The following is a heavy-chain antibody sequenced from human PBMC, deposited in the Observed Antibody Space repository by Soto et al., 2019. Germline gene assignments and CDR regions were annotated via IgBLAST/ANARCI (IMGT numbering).Heavy chain of an antibody. CDR1: GYTFPSYD. D-gene: IGHD4-17*01. J-gene: IGHJ4*02. CDR3: ARGIGETYGDLGGVDY. CDR2: VNPNSGNA. Sequence: QVQLVQSGAEVKKPGASVKVSCKASGYTFPSYDINWVRQATGQGLEWMGWVNPNSGNAGYAQKFQGRVSMTWNTSISTAYMELSSLRSEDTAAHYCARGIGETYGDLGGVDYWGQGTLVTVSS. V-gene: IGHV1-8*01.